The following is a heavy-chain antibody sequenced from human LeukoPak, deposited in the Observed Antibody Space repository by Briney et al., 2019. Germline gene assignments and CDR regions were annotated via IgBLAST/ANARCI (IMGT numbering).Heavy chain of an antibody. V-gene: IGHV4-39*01. CDR1: GGSISSSSYY. J-gene: IGHJ3*02. CDR3: ARTIVGAKDAFDI. D-gene: IGHD1-26*01. CDR2: IYYSGST. Sequence: SETLSLTCTVSGGSISSSSYYWGWIRQPPGKGLEWIGSIYYSGSTYYNPSLKSRVTISVDTSKNQFSLKLSSVTAADTAVYYCARTIVGAKDAFDIWGQGTVVTVSS.